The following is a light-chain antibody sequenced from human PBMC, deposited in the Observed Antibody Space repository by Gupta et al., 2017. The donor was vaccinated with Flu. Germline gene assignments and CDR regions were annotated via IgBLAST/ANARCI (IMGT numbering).Light chain of an antibody. CDR1: QTISSF. CDR2: DAS. Sequence: DIQRTHSPSSLSASVGDRVTITCRASQTISSFLNWYQQKPGKAPNLLIYDASRVQSAVPSRFSGSCSGTDFTLTISRRQPEDFATYYCQHRDNTPRTFGQGTKMEIK. V-gene: IGKV1-39*01. CDR3: QHRDNTPRT. J-gene: IGKJ2*01.